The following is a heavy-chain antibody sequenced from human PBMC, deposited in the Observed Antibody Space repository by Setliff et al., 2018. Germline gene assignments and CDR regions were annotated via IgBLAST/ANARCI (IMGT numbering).Heavy chain of an antibody. CDR2: IGGGDGTT. J-gene: IGHJ5*02. CDR1: GFAFRTYA. V-gene: IGHV3-23*01. D-gene: IGHD3-22*01. Sequence: GGSLRLSCAASGFAFRTYAMSWVRQAPGKGLEWVPDIGGGDGTTYYADSVKGRFTISRDNSKNTLYLQMNSLRAEDTAVYYCARLPSGYPYNWFDPWGQGTLVTVSS. CDR3: ARLPSGYPYNWFDP.